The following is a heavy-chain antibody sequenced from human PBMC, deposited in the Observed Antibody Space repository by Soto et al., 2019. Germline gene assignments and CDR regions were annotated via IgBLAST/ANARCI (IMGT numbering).Heavy chain of an antibody. Sequence: SETLSLTCTFSGGSISSGGYYWSWIRQHPGKGLEWIGYIYYSGSTYYNPSLKSRVTISVDTSKNQFSLKLSSVTAADTAVYYCARAGTTMVRGVISGWFDPWGQGTLVTVSS. V-gene: IGHV4-61*08. CDR3: ARAGTTMVRGVISGWFDP. J-gene: IGHJ5*02. CDR2: IYYSGST. D-gene: IGHD3-10*01. CDR1: GGSISSGGYY.